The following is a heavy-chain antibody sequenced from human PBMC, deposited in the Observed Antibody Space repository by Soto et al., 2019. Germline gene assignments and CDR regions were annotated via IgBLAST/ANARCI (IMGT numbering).Heavy chain of an antibody. D-gene: IGHD2-2*01. J-gene: IGHJ1*01. CDR1: GYSISSGYY. V-gene: IGHV4-38-2*01. Sequence: SETLSLTCAVSGYSISSGYYWAWIRQPPGKGLEWIGTIYHSGSTFHNPSLKSRATISVDTSKNQFSLRLSSVTAADTAVYYCAVGYCSSASCSREYFQHWGQGTLVTVSS. CDR3: AVGYCSSASCSREYFQH. CDR2: IYHSGST.